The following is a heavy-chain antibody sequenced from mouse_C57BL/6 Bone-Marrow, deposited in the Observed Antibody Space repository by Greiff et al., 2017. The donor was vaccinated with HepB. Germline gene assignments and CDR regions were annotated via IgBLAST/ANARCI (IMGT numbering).Heavy chain of an antibody. V-gene: IGHV1-55*01. Sequence: QVQLQQPGAELVKPGASVKMSCTASGYTFTSYWITWVKQRPGQGLEWIGDIYPGSGSTNYNEKFKSKATLTVDTSSSTAYMQLSSLTSEDSAVYYCAREVGRKDWYFDVWGTGTTVTVSS. D-gene: IGHD4-1*01. J-gene: IGHJ1*03. CDR1: GYTFTSYW. CDR2: IYPGSGST. CDR3: AREVGRKDWYFDV.